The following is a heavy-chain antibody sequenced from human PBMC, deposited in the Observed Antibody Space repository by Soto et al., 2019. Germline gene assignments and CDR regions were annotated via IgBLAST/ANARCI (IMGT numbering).Heavy chain of an antibody. CDR3: ARDRAFCSGTNCRRGSIYYYYMDV. D-gene: IGHD2-2*01. V-gene: IGHV3-7*01. CDR2: IKQDGSQT. J-gene: IGHJ6*03. Sequence: EVHLVESGGGLVQPGGSLRLSCAASGFTFSGHWMSWVRQAPGKGLEWVAHIKQDGSQTFYVGSVKGRFTISSDKAKSSLNLQMNSLRAEDTALYYCARDRAFCSGTNCRRGSIYYYYMDVWGNGTTVTGSS. CDR1: GFTFSGHW.